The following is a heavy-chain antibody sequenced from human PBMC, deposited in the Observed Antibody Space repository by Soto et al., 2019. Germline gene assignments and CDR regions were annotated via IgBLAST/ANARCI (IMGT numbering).Heavy chain of an antibody. Sequence: PGGSLRLSCAASGFTSSSYSMNWVRQAPGKGLEWVSSISSSSSYIYYADSVKGRFTISRDNAKNSLYLQMNSLRAEDTAVYYCARDLGSSSSWVFDYWGQGTLVTVSS. D-gene: IGHD6-13*01. V-gene: IGHV3-21*01. CDR1: GFTSSSYS. CDR3: ARDLGSSSSWVFDY. CDR2: ISSSSSYI. J-gene: IGHJ4*02.